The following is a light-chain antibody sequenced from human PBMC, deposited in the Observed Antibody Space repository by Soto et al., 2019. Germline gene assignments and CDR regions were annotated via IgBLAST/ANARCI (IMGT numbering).Light chain of an antibody. CDR1: QSVSSN. J-gene: IGKJ1*01. Sequence: EIVMTQSQATLSVSPGERATLSCRASQSVSSNLAWYQQKPGQAPRLLIYGASTRATGITARFSGIGSGTEFTLTISSLRSEDFAVYYCQRYTDWPRTCGEGTKVAIK. V-gene: IGKV3-15*01. CDR2: GAS. CDR3: QRYTDWPRT.